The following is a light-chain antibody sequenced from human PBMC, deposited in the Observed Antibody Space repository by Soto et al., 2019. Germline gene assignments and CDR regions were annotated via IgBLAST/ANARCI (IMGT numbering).Light chain of an antibody. CDR3: QQYNNRPPLT. Sequence: EIVMTQSRATLSVSPGERATLSCRPSQSVGSKLAWYQQKPGQAPRLLIYGASTRATGIPARFSGSGSGTEFTLTISSLQSEDFAVYYCQQYNNRPPLTFGGGTKVDI. CDR2: GAS. J-gene: IGKJ4*01. V-gene: IGKV3-15*01. CDR1: QSVGSK.